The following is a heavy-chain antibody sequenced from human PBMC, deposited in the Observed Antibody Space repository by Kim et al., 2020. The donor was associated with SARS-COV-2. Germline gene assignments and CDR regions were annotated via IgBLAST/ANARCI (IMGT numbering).Heavy chain of an antibody. Sequence: SETLSLTCTVYGGSISSSSYYWGWIRQPPGMELEWVASIYYSGSTYYNPSLKSRVTISVDTSKNQFSLKLNSVTAADTAVYYCARQGRYFVRIGAFDIWGQGTMVTVSS. D-gene: IGHD3-9*01. CDR3: ARQGRYFVRIGAFDI. J-gene: IGHJ3*02. CDR1: GGSISSSSYY. V-gene: IGHV4-39*01. CDR2: IYYSGST.